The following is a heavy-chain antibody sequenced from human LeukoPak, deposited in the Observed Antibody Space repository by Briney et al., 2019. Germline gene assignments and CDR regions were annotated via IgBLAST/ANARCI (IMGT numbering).Heavy chain of an antibody. CDR3: ARASSGWYNWFDP. Sequence: ASVKVSCKASGYTFTSYDINWVRQATGQGLEWMGWMNPSSGNTGYAQKLQGRVTMTTDTSTSTAYMELRSLRSDDTAVYYCARASSGWYNWFDPWGQGTLVTVSS. J-gene: IGHJ5*02. CDR1: GYTFTSYD. V-gene: IGHV1-8*01. D-gene: IGHD6-19*01. CDR2: MNPSSGNT.